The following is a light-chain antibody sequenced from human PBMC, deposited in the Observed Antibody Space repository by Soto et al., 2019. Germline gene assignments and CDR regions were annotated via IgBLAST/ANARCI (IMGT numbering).Light chain of an antibody. Sequence: EIVLTQSPGTLSLSPGERATLSCRTSQSVSSSYLAWYQQKPGQAPRLLIYGASSRATGIPDRFSGSGSGTDFTLTISRLEPEDFAGYYCQQYVSSPPMYTFGQGTKLEIK. CDR2: GAS. V-gene: IGKV3-20*01. CDR3: QQYVSSPPMYT. J-gene: IGKJ2*01. CDR1: QSVSSSY.